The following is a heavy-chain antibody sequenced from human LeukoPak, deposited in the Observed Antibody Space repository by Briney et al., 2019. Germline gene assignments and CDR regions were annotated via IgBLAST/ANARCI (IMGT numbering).Heavy chain of an antibody. J-gene: IGHJ4*02. V-gene: IGHV4-61*02. CDR1: GDSISRGRYY. CDR2: IYASGKT. CDR3: ARSFSEKFYFES. D-gene: IGHD1-26*01. Sequence: SQTLSLTCTVSGDSISRGRYYWSWVRQPAGKELEWIGRIYASGKTDYNPYTPSLKSRVAMSLDTSKNQVSLYLTSVTAADTAMYFCARSFSEKFYFESWGQGTLVTVSS.